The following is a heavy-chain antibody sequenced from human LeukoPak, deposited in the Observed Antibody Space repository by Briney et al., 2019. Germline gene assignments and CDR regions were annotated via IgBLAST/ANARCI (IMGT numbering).Heavy chain of an antibody. V-gene: IGHV3-23*01. D-gene: IGHD4-23*01. CDR1: GFPFSNYA. Sequence: GSLRLSCAVSGFPFSNYAMSWIPLAQGKGLEWVSAISGSFGTTYDADFMRGRFTISRDNSKNTLYLQMNRLRAEDTAVYYCARTTTVVTSPEYYFDDWGQGTLVTVSS. CDR3: ARTTTVVTSPEYYFDD. CDR2: ISGSFGTT. J-gene: IGHJ4*02.